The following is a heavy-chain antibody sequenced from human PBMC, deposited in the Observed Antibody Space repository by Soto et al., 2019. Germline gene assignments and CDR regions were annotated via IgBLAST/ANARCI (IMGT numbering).Heavy chain of an antibody. Sequence: QVHLVQSGAEVKKPGSSVRVSCKTSGGTFSSYSFTWVRQAPGQGLEWMGEIIPILNTANFAQNFQSRVTITADEPTSTVYMDLSSLSPDDTAVYYCARVDYDSTYGFYYYGLDVWGQGTTVTVSS. CDR1: GGTFSSYS. CDR3: ARVDYDSTYGFYYYGLDV. V-gene: IGHV1-69*01. CDR2: IIPILNTA. J-gene: IGHJ6*02. D-gene: IGHD3-10*01.